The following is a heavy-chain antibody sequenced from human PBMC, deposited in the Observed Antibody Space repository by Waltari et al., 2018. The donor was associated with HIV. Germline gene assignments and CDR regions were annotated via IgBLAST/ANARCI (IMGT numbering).Heavy chain of an antibody. CDR2: IYFTGDT. J-gene: IGHJ5*02. CDR3: ARRRMYDSGWYEDL. V-gene: IGHV4-59*08. CDR1: GGSISNFY. D-gene: IGHD6-19*01. Sequence: QVQLQESGPGLVKTSETLSLTCQISGGSISNFYWSWILQFPGRELEWIGHIYFTGDTNYTPSLEGRGSMSIDMSKHQFSLRLRSGTAADTAVYYCARRRMYDSGWYEDLWGRGTLVSASS.